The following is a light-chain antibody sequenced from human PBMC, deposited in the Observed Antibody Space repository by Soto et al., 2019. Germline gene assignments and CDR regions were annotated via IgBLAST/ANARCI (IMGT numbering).Light chain of an antibody. CDR1: HSVSRN. V-gene: IGKV3-11*01. Sequence: IVLAQSKETLSLSPWQSATLSCRARHSVSRNLAWYQQKAGQAPRLLIYGESNRATGTPARFSGSGSGTDFALTITSLEPEDFAVYYCQQRSSWPRITFGQGTRLAI. CDR2: GES. J-gene: IGKJ5*01. CDR3: QQRSSWPRIT.